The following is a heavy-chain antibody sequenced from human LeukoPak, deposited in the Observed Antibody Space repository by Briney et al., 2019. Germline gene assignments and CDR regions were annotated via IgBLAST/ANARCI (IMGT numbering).Heavy chain of an antibody. V-gene: IGHV1-69*13. CDR3: AREVNTIFGVVIEYNWFDP. CDR1: GYTLSNHA. J-gene: IGHJ5*02. Sequence: SVMVSCKGSGYTLSNHAFSWVRQAPGQGLEWMGGIIPIFGTANYAQKFQGRVTITADESTSTAYMELSSLRSEDTAVYYCAREVNTIFGVVIEYNWFDPWGQGTLVTVSS. D-gene: IGHD3-3*01. CDR2: IIPIFGTA.